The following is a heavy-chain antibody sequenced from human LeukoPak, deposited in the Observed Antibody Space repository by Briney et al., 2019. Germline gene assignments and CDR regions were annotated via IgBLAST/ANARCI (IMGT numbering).Heavy chain of an antibody. V-gene: IGHV4-59*12. CDR3: ARLRYFDWPFDY. CDR2: IYYSGST. CDR1: GGSISSYY. D-gene: IGHD3-9*01. Sequence: ASETLSLTCTVSGGSISSYYWSWIRQPPGKGLEWIGYIYYSGSTNYNPSLKSRVTISVDTSKNQFSLKLSSVTAADTAVYYCARLRYFDWPFDYWGQGTLVTVSS. J-gene: IGHJ4*02.